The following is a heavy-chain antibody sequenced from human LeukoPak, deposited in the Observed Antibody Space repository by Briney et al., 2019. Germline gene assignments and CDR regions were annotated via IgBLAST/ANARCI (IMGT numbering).Heavy chain of an antibody. CDR3: ARDPGYGDSHDAFEI. Sequence: GGSLRLSCAASGFTFNTYIMNWVRQAPGKAPEWVSSISASSTYIYYADSVKGRFTISRDNAGNSLDLQMNSLRVDDTATYFCARDPGYGDSHDAFEIWGRGTMVTVSS. V-gene: IGHV3-21*01. CDR2: ISASSTYI. CDR1: GFTFNTYI. D-gene: IGHD4-17*01. J-gene: IGHJ3*02.